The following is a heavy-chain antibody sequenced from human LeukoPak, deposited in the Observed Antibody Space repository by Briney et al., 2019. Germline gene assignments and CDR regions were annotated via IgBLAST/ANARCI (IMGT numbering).Heavy chain of an antibody. Sequence: GGSLRLSCAASGFTFSSFSMNWVRQAPGKGLEWVSSISSSSSYIYYADSVKGRFTISRDNPKNSLYLQMNSLRAEDTAVYYCASNPFGGAYFDYWGQGTLVTVSS. CDR1: GFTFSSFS. CDR3: ASNPFGGAYFDY. J-gene: IGHJ4*02. D-gene: IGHD3-16*01. CDR2: ISSSSSYI. V-gene: IGHV3-21*01.